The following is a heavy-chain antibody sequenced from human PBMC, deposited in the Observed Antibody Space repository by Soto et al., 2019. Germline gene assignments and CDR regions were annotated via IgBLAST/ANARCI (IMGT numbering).Heavy chain of an antibody. CDR3: ACRDSGDYPYFDY. CDR2: IYSGGNI. CDR1: GFTVSRKY. V-gene: IGHV3-53*01. D-gene: IGHD4-17*01. J-gene: IGHJ4*02. Sequence: EVQLVESGGGLIQPGGSLRLSCAASGFTVSRKYMSWVRQAPGKGLEWVAHIYSGGNIYYADSVRGRFTISRDNSKNTLYLQMNRLSDEDTAGYHCACRDSGDYPYFDYWGQGTLVTVSS.